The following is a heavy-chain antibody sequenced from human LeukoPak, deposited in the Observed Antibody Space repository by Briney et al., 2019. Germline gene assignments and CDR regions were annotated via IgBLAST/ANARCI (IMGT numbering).Heavy chain of an antibody. V-gene: IGHV1-69*05. CDR1: GGTFSSYA. CDR3: ARRYERITIFGVVTYMDV. Sequence: ASVKVSCKASGGTFSSYAISWVRQAPGQGLEWMGGIIPIFGTANYAQKFQGRVTMTRNTSISTAYMELSSLRSEDTAVYYCARRYERITIFGVVTYMDVWGKGTTVTVSS. CDR2: IIPIFGTA. J-gene: IGHJ6*03. D-gene: IGHD3-3*01.